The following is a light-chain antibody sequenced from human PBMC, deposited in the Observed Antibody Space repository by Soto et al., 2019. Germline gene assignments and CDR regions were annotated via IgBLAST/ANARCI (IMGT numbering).Light chain of an antibody. CDR2: DAS. J-gene: IGKJ4*01. CDR1: QSVSSS. Sequence: EIVLTQSPATLSLSPGERATLSCRASQSVSSSLAWFQQKPGQPPRLLIYDASNRATGIPARFSGSGSGTDFTLTISSLEPEDFAVYYCQQRSGWLLTFGGGTKGQIK. V-gene: IGKV3-11*01. CDR3: QQRSGWLLT.